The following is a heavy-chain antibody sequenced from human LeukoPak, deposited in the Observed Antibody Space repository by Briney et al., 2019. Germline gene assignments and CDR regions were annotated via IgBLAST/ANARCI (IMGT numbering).Heavy chain of an antibody. CDR1: GFTFSSYG. V-gene: IGHV3-33*01. D-gene: IGHD4-17*01. CDR2: IWNDGSNK. J-gene: IGHJ4*02. CDR3: ARPKHDYVELEN. Sequence: GGSLRLSCAASGFTFSSYGMHWVRQAPGKGLEWVAVIWNDGSNKYYADSVKSRFTISKDNSMNTVYLQLNSLRAEDTAVYYCARPKHDYVELENWGQGTLVIVSS.